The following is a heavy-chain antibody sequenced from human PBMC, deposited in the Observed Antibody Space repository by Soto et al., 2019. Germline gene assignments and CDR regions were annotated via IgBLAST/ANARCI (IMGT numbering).Heavy chain of an antibody. Sequence: LRLSCEASGFSFSTYSMHWVRQAPGKGLEWVSSIGRRSDIYYADSVKGRFTISRDNAKNSVSLQMNSLRDEDMAVYYCAREETAWPLAYGLDVWGQGTTVTVSS. CDR1: GFSFSTYS. D-gene: IGHD2-21*02. J-gene: IGHJ6*02. CDR3: AREETAWPLAYGLDV. CDR2: IGRRSDI. V-gene: IGHV3-21*01.